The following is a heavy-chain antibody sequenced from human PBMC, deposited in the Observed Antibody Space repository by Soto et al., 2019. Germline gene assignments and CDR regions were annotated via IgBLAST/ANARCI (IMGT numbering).Heavy chain of an antibody. V-gene: IGHV3-30*18. CDR2: ISYDGSNK. CDR3: AKDLGDGYNYVMDY. J-gene: IGHJ4*02. D-gene: IGHD5-12*01. Sequence: GGSLRLSCAASGFTFSSYGMHWVRQAPGKGLEWVAVISYDGSNKYYADSVKGRFTISRDNSKNTLYLQMNSLRAEDTAVYYCAKDLGDGYNYVMDYWGQGTLVTVSS. CDR1: GFTFSSYG.